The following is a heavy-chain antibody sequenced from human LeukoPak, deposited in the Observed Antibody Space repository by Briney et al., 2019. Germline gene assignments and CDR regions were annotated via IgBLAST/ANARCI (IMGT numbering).Heavy chain of an antibody. Sequence: SGPTLVKPTQTLTLTCTFSGFSLSTGGVGVGWIRQPPGKALEYLALIFWDDDKRYSPSLKTRLTITKDTSKNQVVLTMTNVDPVDTGTYYCAHAPEYSSGQGVFFGVQAILVTVSS. CDR1: GFSLSTGGVG. CDR2: IFWDDDK. J-gene: IGHJ4*02. CDR3: AHAPEYSSGQGVFF. D-gene: IGHD6-19*01. V-gene: IGHV2-5*02.